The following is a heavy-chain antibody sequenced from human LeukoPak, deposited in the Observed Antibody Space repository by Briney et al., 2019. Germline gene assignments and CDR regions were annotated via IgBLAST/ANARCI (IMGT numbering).Heavy chain of an antibody. Sequence: SQTLSLTCAISGDSVSSNSVSWNWIRQSPSRGLEWLGKTYYRSKWYNDYAVSAKSRITINPDTSKNQFSLQLNSVTPEDTAVYYCARQNNWNLDYWGQGTLVTVSS. CDR1: GDSVSSNSVS. CDR2: TYYRSKWYN. D-gene: IGHD1-1*01. V-gene: IGHV6-1*01. J-gene: IGHJ4*02. CDR3: ARQNNWNLDY.